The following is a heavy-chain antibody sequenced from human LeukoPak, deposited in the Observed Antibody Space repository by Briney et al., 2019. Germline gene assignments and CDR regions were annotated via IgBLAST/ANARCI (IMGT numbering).Heavy chain of an antibody. CDR2: INSHGSST. CDR1: GFTFSSYW. J-gene: IGHJ4*02. D-gene: IGHD5-12*01. V-gene: IGHV3-74*01. CDR3: ARSGRYSGYGDY. Sequence: PGGSLRLSCAASGFTFSSYWMHWVRQAPGKGLVWVSRINSHGSSTSYADSVRGRFTISRDNAKNTLYLQMNSLRAEDTAVYYCARSGRYSGYGDYWGQGTLVTVSS.